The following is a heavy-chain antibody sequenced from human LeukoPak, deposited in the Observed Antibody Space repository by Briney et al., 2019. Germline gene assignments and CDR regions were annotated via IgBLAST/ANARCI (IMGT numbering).Heavy chain of an antibody. J-gene: IGHJ4*02. CDR1: GFTVSSNY. Sequence: GGSLRLFCAASGFTVSSNYMSWVRQAPGKGLEWVSVIYSGGSTYYADSVKGRFTISRHNSKNTLYLQMNSRRAEDTAVYYCARAAPNYDSRGHYPYYFDYWGQGTLVTVSS. V-gene: IGHV3-53*04. CDR2: IYSGGST. CDR3: ARAAPNYDSRGHYPYYFDY. D-gene: IGHD3-22*01.